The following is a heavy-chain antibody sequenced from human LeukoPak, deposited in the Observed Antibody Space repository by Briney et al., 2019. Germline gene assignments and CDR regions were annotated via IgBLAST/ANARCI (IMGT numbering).Heavy chain of an antibody. CDR1: GFTFSSYS. Sequence: GGSLRLSCAASGFTFSSYSMNWVRQAPGKGLEWVSSICSTSRCIFYADSVKCRFTVSRDNAKDSLYLQMNSLRAEDKAVYYCARALTTLTYEGYWGQGPLVTVSS. CDR2: ICSTSRCI. CDR3: ARALTTLTYEGY. J-gene: IGHJ4*02. V-gene: IGHV3-21*01. D-gene: IGHD1-1*01.